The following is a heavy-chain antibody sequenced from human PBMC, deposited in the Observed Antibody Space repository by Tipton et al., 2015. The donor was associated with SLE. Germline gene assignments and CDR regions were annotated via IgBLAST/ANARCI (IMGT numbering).Heavy chain of an antibody. Sequence: TLSLTCTVSGGYISSSSYYWGWIRQPPGKGLEWIGSIYHSGSTYHNPSLKSRVTISVDTSKNQFSLTLSSVTAADTAVYYCASGVEGGGFDYWGQGTLVTVSS. V-gene: IGHV4-39*07. CDR2: IYHSGST. D-gene: IGHD1-1*01. J-gene: IGHJ4*02. CDR1: GGYISSSSYY. CDR3: ASGVEGGGFDY.